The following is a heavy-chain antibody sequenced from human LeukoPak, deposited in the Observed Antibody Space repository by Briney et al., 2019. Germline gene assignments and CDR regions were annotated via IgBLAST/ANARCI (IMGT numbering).Heavy chain of an antibody. CDR1: GFTFSNYA. CDR3: AKDRNDHCGGDCSPPNWFDP. J-gene: IGHJ5*02. Sequence: GGSLRLSCAASGFTFSNYAMNWVRQAPGKGLEWVSAIGDSGDKTYYADSVKGRVTIARDNSKSTVYLQLNSLRAEDTAVYYCAKDRNDHCGGDCSPPNWFDPWGQGTLVIVSP. D-gene: IGHD2-21*02. V-gene: IGHV3-23*01. CDR2: IGDSGDKT.